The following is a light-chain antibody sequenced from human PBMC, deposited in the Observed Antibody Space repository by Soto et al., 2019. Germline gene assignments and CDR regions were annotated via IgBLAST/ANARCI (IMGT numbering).Light chain of an antibody. CDR3: HQSYSTPQT. V-gene: IGKV1-39*01. CDR1: QSISNS. J-gene: IGKJ1*01. Sequence: DIQMTQSPSSLSASVGDRVTIACRASQSISNSLNWYQHRPGKAPKLLIYGASSLQSGVPSRFSGSGSGTDFTLTISSLQPEDFATYYCHQSYSTPQTFAQGTKVEIK. CDR2: GAS.